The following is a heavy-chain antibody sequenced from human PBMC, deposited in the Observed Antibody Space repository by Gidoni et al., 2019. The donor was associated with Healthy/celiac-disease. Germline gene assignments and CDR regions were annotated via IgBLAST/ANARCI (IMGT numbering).Heavy chain of an antibody. J-gene: IGHJ4*02. CDR2: INHSGST. V-gene: IGHV4-34*01. CDR1: GGSFSGYY. CDR3: AGRSGGSCYDY. Sequence: QVQLQQWGAGLLKPSETLSLTCAVYGGSFSGYYWSWIRQPPGKGLEWIGEINHSGSTNYNPSLKSRVTISVDTSKNQFSLKLSSVTAADTAVYYCAGRSGGSCYDYWGQGTLVTVSS. D-gene: IGHD2-15*01.